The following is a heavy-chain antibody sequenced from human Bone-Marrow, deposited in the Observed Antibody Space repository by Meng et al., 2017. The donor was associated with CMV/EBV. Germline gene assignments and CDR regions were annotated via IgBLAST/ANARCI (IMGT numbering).Heavy chain of an antibody. V-gene: IGHV3-30*02. CDR1: GFTFSSYG. CDR3: AKDTYCSSTSCYSYYYYYGMDV. J-gene: IGHJ6*02. D-gene: IGHD2-2*01. Sequence: GGSLRLSCAASGFTFSSYGMHWVRQAPGKGLEWVAFIRYDGSNKYYADSVKGRFTISRDNSKNTLYLQMNSLRAEDTAVYYCAKDTYCSSTSCYSYYYYYGMDVWGQGTTVTVFS. CDR2: IRYDGSNK.